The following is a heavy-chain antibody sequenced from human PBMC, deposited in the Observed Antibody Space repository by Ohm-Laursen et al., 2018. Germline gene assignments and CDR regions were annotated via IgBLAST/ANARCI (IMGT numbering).Heavy chain of an antibody. CDR2: IKPDGGEK. Sequence: GSLRLSCAASGFTFSNYWMSWVRQAPGKGLEWVANIKPDGGEKNYVDSVKGRFTISRDNAKNSLYLHMNSLRAEDTAVYYCAREYYGGNRFFDYWGQGVLVTVSS. J-gene: IGHJ4*02. CDR3: AREYYGGNRFFDY. D-gene: IGHD2-21*01. CDR1: GFTFSNYW. V-gene: IGHV3-7*01.